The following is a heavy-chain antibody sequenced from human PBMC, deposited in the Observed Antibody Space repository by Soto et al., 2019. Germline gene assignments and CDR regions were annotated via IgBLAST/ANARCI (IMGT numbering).Heavy chain of an antibody. V-gene: IGHV4-34*01. CDR3: ARGKRRSYYDFWSGCWD. D-gene: IGHD3-3*01. J-gene: IGHJ4*02. Sequence: SETLSLTCTVSGASISGYYWGWIRQPPGKGLEWIGEINHSGSTNYNPSLKSRVTISVDTSKNQFSLKLSSVTAADTAVYYCARGKRRSYYDFWSGCWDWGQGTLVTVSS. CDR2: INHSGST. CDR1: GASISGYY.